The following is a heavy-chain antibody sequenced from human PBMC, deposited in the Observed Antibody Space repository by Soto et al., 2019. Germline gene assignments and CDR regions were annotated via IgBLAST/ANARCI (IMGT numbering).Heavy chain of an antibody. Sequence: SETLSLTCNMSGDSYSISTYSWSWIRQPPGKALQWIGFIYQSGVTSYNPSLASRVSISLDRSNNQCPLKLKSVTAADTAVYFCAGMPYTSGLRFDPWGPGTLVTVSS. CDR2: IYQSGVT. CDR3: AGMPYTSGLRFDP. J-gene: IGHJ5*02. CDR1: GDSYSISTYS. V-gene: IGHV4-30-2*01. D-gene: IGHD6-19*01.